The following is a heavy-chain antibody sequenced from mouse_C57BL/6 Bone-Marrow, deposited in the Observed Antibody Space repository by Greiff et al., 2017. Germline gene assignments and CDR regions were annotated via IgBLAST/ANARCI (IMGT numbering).Heavy chain of an antibody. Sequence: VQLQQPGASVKLSCKASGYTFTSYWMHWVKQRPGQGLEWIGMIHPNSGSTNYNEKFKSKATLTVDKSPSTAYMQLSSLTSEDSSVYYCARRSSGWFAYWGQGTLVTVSA. CDR2: IHPNSGST. V-gene: IGHV1-64*01. J-gene: IGHJ3*01. CDR3: ARRSSGWFAY. D-gene: IGHD3-2*02. CDR1: GYTFTSYW.